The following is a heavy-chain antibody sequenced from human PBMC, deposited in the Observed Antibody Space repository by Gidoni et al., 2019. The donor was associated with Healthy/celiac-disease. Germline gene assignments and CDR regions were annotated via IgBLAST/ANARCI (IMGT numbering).Heavy chain of an antibody. J-gene: IGHJ5*02. CDR2: IIPILGIA. Sequence: QVQLVQSGAEVKKPGSSVKVSCKASGGTFSSYAISWVRQAPGQGLEWMGRIIPILGIANYAQKFQGRVTITADKSTSTAYMELSSLRSEDTAVYYCARDLRVVRGFNWFDPWGQGTLVTVSS. CDR3: ARDLRVVRGFNWFDP. D-gene: IGHD3-10*01. CDR1: GGTFSSYA. V-gene: IGHV1-69*04.